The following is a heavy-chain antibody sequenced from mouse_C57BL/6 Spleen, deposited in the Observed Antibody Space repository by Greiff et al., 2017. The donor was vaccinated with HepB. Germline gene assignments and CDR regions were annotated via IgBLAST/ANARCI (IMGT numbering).Heavy chain of an antibody. J-gene: IGHJ2*01. V-gene: IGHV1-26*01. CDR2: INPNNGGT. CDR1: GYTFTDYY. Sequence: VQLQQSGPELVKPGASVKISCKASGYTFTDYYMNWVKQSHGKSLEWIGDINPNNGGTSYNQKFKGKATLTVDKSSSTAYMELRSLTSEDSAVYYCAREYYGSSFDSWGHGTTLTVSS. D-gene: IGHD1-1*01. CDR3: AREYYGSSFDS.